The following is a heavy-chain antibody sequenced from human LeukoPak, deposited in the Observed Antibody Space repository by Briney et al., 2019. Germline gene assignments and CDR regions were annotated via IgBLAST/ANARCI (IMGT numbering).Heavy chain of an antibody. CDR1: GFTFSNYA. CDR3: ARDISGDFDY. CDR2: LTGSGGST. V-gene: IGHV3-23*01. Sequence: PGGSLRLSCAASGFTFSNYAMNWVRQSPGKGLEWVSGLTGSGGSTYYADSVKGRFTISRDNSKNTLYLQMNCLRAEDTAVYYCARDISGDFDYWGQGTLVTVSS. D-gene: IGHD6-19*01. J-gene: IGHJ4*02.